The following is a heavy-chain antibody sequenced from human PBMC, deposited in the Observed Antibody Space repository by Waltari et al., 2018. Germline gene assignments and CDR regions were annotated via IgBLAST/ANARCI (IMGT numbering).Heavy chain of an antibody. CDR2: IYYSGST. D-gene: IGHD6-13*01. CDR3: ARHSGSWYVVYYYYMDV. V-gene: IGHV4-39*01. Sequence: QLQLQESGPGLVKPSETLSLTCTVSGGSISSSSYYWGWIRQTPGKGLEWIGSIYYSGSTYYNPSLKSRVTISVDTSKNQFSLKLSSVTAADTAVYYCARHSGSWYVVYYYYMDVWGKGTTVTVSS. J-gene: IGHJ6*03. CDR1: GGSISSSSYY.